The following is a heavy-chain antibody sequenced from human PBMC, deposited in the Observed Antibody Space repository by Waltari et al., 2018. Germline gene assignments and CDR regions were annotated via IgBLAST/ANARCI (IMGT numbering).Heavy chain of an antibody. V-gene: IGHV3-74*03. Sequence: EEQLVASGGGLVQPGGSLRLSCAASGFSFSRYWMHWVRQAPEKGLGFVSRIHSDGIDTTYADSVKGRFTTSRDNALNTLYLQMNSLRVEDTAMYYCARGGFDHAFDIWAQGTMVTVSS. J-gene: IGHJ3*02. CDR2: IHSDGIDT. CDR3: ARGGFDHAFDI. CDR1: GFSFSRYW. D-gene: IGHD3-16*01.